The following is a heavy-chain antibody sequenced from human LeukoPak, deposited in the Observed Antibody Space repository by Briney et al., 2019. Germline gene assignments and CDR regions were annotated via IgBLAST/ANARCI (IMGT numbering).Heavy chain of an antibody. CDR3: ARDFLGYCSSTSCSDYYYYYMDV. V-gene: IGHV4-59*12. CDR2: IYDSGST. J-gene: IGHJ6*03. Sequence: SETLSLTCAVSGGSINNYYWSWIRQPPGKGLEWIGYIYDSGSTNYNPSLKSRVTTSLDTSKNQFSLKLSSVTAADSAVYYCARDFLGYCSSTSCSDYYYYYMDVWGKGTTVTISS. D-gene: IGHD2-2*01. CDR1: GGSINNYY.